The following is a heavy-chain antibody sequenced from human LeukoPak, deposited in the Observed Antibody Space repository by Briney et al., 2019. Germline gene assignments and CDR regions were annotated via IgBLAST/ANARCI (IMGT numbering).Heavy chain of an antibody. CDR1: GGSISSYY. Sequence: SETLSLTCTVSGGSISSYYWSWIRQPPGKGLEWIGEINHSGSTNYNPSLKSRVTISVDTFKNQFSLKLSSVTAADTAVYYCARRYVVPAAMNGGFDPWGQGTLVTVPS. V-gene: IGHV4-34*01. CDR3: ARRYVVPAAMNGGFDP. J-gene: IGHJ5*02. D-gene: IGHD2-2*01. CDR2: INHSGST.